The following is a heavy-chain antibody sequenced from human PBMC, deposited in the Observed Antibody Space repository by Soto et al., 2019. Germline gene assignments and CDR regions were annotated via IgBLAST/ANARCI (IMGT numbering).Heavy chain of an antibody. CDR3: ARDRLRYFDWLSYPSFDY. D-gene: IGHD3-9*01. V-gene: IGHV1-18*01. J-gene: IGHJ4*02. Sequence: GASVKVSCKPSVTTLTSKVTTGCGRPPEQGFKWMGWISAYNGNTNYAQKIQGRVTMTTDTSTSTAYMELRSLRSDDTAVYYCARDRLRYFDWLSYPSFDYWGQGTLVTVSS. CDR2: ISAYNGNT. CDR1: VTTLTSKV.